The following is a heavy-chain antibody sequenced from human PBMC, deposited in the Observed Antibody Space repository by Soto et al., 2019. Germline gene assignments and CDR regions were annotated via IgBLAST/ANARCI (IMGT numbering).Heavy chain of an antibody. CDR2: ISPYSGET. Sequence: ASVKVSCKASGYTFTSYGIVWFRQARGQGLEWMGWISPYSGETRYAEKFQDRVTLTTDTSTKTAYMDLRNLKSDDTAVYWCARGPVAGSDFWGQGTMVTVSS. V-gene: IGHV1-18*04. J-gene: IGHJ4*02. CDR1: GYTFTSYG. CDR3: ARGPVAGSDF. D-gene: IGHD6-19*01.